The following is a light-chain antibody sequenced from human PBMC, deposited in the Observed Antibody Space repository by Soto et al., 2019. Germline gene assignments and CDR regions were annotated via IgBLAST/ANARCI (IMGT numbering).Light chain of an antibody. CDR3: QQYGSSPLT. CDR1: HTISSSY. V-gene: IGKV3-20*01. CDR2: AAS. J-gene: IGKJ4*01. Sequence: VVLTQSPATLSLSPGERATLSCRASHTISSSYLAWYQQKPGQAPRLLIYAASSRATDIPDRFSASGSGTDFTLTISGLEPEDFAVYYCQQYGSSPLTFGGGTKVDIK.